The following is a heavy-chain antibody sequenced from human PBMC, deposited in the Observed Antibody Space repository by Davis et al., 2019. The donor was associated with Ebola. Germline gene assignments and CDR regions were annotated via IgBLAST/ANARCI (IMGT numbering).Heavy chain of an antibody. CDR2: ISGSGGST. Sequence: PGGSLRLSCAASGFTFSSYAMSWVRQAPGKGLEWVSAISGSGGSTYYADSVKGRFTISRDNSKNTLYLQMNSLRAEDTAVYYCAKGNKYSSSWALDYWGQGTLVTVSS. CDR1: GFTFSSYA. D-gene: IGHD6-13*01. J-gene: IGHJ4*02. CDR3: AKGNKYSSSWALDY. V-gene: IGHV3-23*01.